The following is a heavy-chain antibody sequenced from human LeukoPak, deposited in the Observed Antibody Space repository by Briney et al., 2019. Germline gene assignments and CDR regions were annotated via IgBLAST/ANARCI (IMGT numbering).Heavy chain of an antibody. J-gene: IGHJ6*02. D-gene: IGHD5-18*01. Sequence: VASVKVSCKASGGTFSSYAISWVRQAPGQGLEWMGGIIPIFGTANYAQKFQGRVTMTRNTSISTAYMELSSLRSEDTAVYYCARGGGYSYGYYYGMDVWGQGTTVTVSS. CDR2: IIPIFGTA. V-gene: IGHV1-69*05. CDR1: GGTFSSYA. CDR3: ARGGGYSYGYYYGMDV.